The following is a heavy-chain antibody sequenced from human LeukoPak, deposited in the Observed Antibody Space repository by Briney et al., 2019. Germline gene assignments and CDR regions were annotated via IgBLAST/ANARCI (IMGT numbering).Heavy chain of an antibody. V-gene: IGHV3-53*01. CDR2: IYSDNT. J-gene: IGHJ4*02. Sequence: PGGSLRLSCTVSGFTVSSNSMSWVRQAPGKGLEWVSFIYSDNTRYSDSVKGRFTISKDNSKNTLYLQMNSLRAEDTAVYYCARRAGAYSHPYDYWGQGTLVTVSS. CDR1: GFTVSSNS. CDR3: ARRAGAYSHPYDY. D-gene: IGHD4/OR15-4a*01.